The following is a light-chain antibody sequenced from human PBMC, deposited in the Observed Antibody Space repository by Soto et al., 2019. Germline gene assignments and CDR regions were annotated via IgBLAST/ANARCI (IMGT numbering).Light chain of an antibody. CDR3: SSYTISSSWV. CDR1: SSDVGGYNY. V-gene: IGLV2-14*01. CDR2: DVS. Sequence: QSALTQPASVSGSPGQSITISFTGTSSDVGGYNYVSWYQQHPGKAPRLMIYDVSNRPSGVSNRFSGSKSGNTASLTISGLQAEDEADYYCSSYTISSSWVFGGGTKLTVL. J-gene: IGLJ3*02.